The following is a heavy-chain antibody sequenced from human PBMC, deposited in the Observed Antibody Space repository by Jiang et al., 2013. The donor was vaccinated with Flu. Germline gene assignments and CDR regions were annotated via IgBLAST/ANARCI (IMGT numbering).Heavy chain of an antibody. CDR2: VYYSGDT. J-gene: IGHJ4*02. CDR1: GGSISIDYYY. Sequence: GSGLVKPSETLSLTCTVSGGSISIDYYYWGWIRQPPGKGLEWIGNVYYSGDTFYTPSLQSRLTISVDTSKDQFSLKLTSVTAADTAVYYCARSKGFWSGYYPAFEYWGQGALVAVSS. D-gene: IGHD3-3*01. V-gene: IGHV4-39*01. CDR3: ARSKGFWSGYYPAFEY.